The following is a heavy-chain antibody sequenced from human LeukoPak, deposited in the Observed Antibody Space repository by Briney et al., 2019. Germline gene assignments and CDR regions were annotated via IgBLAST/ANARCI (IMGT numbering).Heavy chain of an antibody. J-gene: IGHJ3*01. D-gene: IGHD4-17*01. CDR1: GFTFSNYW. V-gene: IGHV3-74*01. Sequence: GGSLRLSCAASGFTFSNYWMHWVRQAPGKGLVWVSRIYSDGSGTTYADSVKGRFTISRDNSKNTLYLQMNSLRAEDTAVYYCARYDYVDYVGAFDVWGQGTMVTVSS. CDR3: ARYDYVDYVGAFDV. CDR2: IYSDGSGT.